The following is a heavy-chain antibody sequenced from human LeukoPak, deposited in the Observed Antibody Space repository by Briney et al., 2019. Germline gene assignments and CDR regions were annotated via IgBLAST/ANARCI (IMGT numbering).Heavy chain of an antibody. CDR2: ISAYNGNT. D-gene: IGHD1-26*01. CDR3: ARNAGYGGSTDY. CDR1: GYTFTSYG. J-gene: IGHJ4*02. V-gene: IGHV1-18*01. Sequence: ASVKVSCTASGYTFTSYGISWVRQAPGQGLEWMGWISAYNGNTNYAQKLQGRVTMTTDTSTSTAYMELRSLTSDDTAVYYCARNAGYGGSTDYWGQGALVTVSS.